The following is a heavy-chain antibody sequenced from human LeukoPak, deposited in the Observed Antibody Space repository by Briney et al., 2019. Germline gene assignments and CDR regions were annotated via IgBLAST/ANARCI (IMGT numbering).Heavy chain of an antibody. V-gene: IGHV3-48*03. D-gene: IGHD1-26*01. J-gene: IGHJ4*02. CDR1: GFTFSSYE. Sequence: GGSLRLSCAASGFTFSSYEMNWVRQAPGKGLEWVSYISSSGSTIYYADSVKGRFTISRDNAKNSLYLQMNSLRAEDTAVYYCAKDRGWEPQYYFDYWGQGTLVTVSS. CDR3: AKDRGWEPQYYFDY. CDR2: ISSSGSTI.